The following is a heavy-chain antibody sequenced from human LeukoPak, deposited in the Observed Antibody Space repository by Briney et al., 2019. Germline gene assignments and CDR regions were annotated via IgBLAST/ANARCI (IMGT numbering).Heavy chain of an antibody. CDR3: AKGPRIVYSSSWFDP. CDR2: ISGSGSTT. Sequence: QTGGSLRLSCTASGFTFSSFAMTWVRQAPGKGGEWVSAISGSGSTTYYADSVRGRFTISRDNSKNTLYLQMNSLRAEDMSIYYCAKGPRIVYSSSWFDPWGQGTLVIVSS. V-gene: IGHV3-23*01. CDR1: GFTFSSFA. J-gene: IGHJ5*02. D-gene: IGHD2-8*01.